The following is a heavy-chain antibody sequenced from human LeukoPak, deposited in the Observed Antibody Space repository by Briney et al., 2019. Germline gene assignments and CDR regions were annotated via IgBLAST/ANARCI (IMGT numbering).Heavy chain of an antibody. D-gene: IGHD6-19*01. CDR1: GGSMSTYY. CDR3: ARAPEFSSGWLLDC. Sequence: SETLSLTCTVSGGSMSTYYWSWIRQSAGKGLEWIGRIHRSGSTNYNPSLVSRITMSVDTSKNQFSLKVSSVTAADTGVYYCARAPEFSSGWLLDCWGQGSLVTVSS. CDR2: IHRSGST. J-gene: IGHJ4*02. V-gene: IGHV4-4*07.